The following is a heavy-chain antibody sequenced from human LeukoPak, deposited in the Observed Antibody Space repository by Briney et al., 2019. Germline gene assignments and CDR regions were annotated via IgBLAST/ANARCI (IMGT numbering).Heavy chain of an antibody. J-gene: IGHJ4*02. Sequence: GGSLRLSCVASGFTFRFYGMSWVSQAPGKGLEWVSFISGSGGSTYYADFMKGRFTISRDNSKNTLFLQMNSLRAEDTAVYYCARDLDRFGGWYEYWGQGTLVTVSS. V-gene: IGHV3-23*01. CDR3: ARDLDRFGGWYEY. D-gene: IGHD6-19*01. CDR1: GFTFRFYG. CDR2: ISGSGGST.